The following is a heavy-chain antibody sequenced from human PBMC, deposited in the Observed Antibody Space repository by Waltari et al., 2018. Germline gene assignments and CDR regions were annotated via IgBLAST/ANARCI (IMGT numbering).Heavy chain of an antibody. CDR2: IYYSGIT. Sequence: QLQLQESGPGLVKPSETLSLTCTVSGGSISSSSYYWGWIRQPPGKGLEWLGSIYYSGITDYNPALKSRVTISVDTSKNQFSLKLSSVTAADTAVYYCSSQWPGYSSSWDYYFDYWGQGTLVTVSS. CDR3: SSQWPGYSSSWDYYFDY. D-gene: IGHD6-13*01. V-gene: IGHV4-39*01. CDR1: GGSISSSSYY. J-gene: IGHJ4*02.